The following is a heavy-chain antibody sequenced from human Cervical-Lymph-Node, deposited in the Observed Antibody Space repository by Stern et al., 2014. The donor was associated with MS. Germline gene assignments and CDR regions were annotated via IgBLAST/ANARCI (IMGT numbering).Heavy chain of an antibody. V-gene: IGHV1-69*01. D-gene: IGHD4-17*01. CDR1: GGTFSNYA. CDR2: IVPLFGKP. CDR3: ASPLTATSVPFGYYGMDV. J-gene: IGHJ6*02. Sequence: VQLVHSGAEVKKPGSSVKVSCKASGGTFSNYATSWVRQAPGQGLEWMGGIVPLFGKPTYAQKFQGRETITADESTSSAYMDLSSLRSEDTAVYYCASPLTATSVPFGYYGMDVWGQGTTVTVS.